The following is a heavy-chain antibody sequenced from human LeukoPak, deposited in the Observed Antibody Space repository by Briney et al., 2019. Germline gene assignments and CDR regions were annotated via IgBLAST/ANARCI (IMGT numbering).Heavy chain of an antibody. J-gene: IGHJ4*02. D-gene: IGHD2-2*01. CDR1: GFTFSSYA. CDR3: ARAPFRGYCSSTSCPPHYFDY. V-gene: IGHV3-23*01. CDR2: ISGSGGST. Sequence: PGGSLRLSCAASGFTFSSYAMSWVRQAPGKGLEWVSAISGSGGSTYYADSVKGRFTISRDNSKNTLYLQMNSLRAEDTAVYYCARAPFRGYCSSTSCPPHYFDYWGQGTLVTVSS.